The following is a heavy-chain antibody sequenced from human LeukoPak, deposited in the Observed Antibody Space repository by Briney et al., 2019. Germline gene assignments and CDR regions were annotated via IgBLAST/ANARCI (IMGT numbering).Heavy chain of an antibody. J-gene: IGHJ4*02. V-gene: IGHV3-23*01. D-gene: IGHD5-24*01. CDR3: AKDLGWLQIPSHTPWTFDY. CDR2: IDYDGGSG. CDR1: GFTLSSYE. Sequence: SGGSLRLSCTVSGFTLSSYEMSWIRQAPGKGLEWVSSIDYDGGSGHYADSVKGRFTISRDNSKNTLYLQMNSLRAEDTAVYYCAKDLGWLQIPSHTPWTFDYWGQGTLVTVSS.